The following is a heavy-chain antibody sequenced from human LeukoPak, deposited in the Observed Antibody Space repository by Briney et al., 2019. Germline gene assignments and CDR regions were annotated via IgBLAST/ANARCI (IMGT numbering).Heavy chain of an antibody. CDR1: GFTFTRHW. CDR2: IKTDGTNT. D-gene: IGHD5-24*01. J-gene: IGHJ4*02. Sequence: PGGSLRLSCAASGFTFTRHWLHWVRQAPGKGLEWVSRIKTDGTNTIYADFVEGRFTISRDNARNTLYLQMSSLRAGDTAVYYRGGSEDGYIDYWGQGTLVTVSS. CDR3: GGSEDGYIDY. V-gene: IGHV3-74*01.